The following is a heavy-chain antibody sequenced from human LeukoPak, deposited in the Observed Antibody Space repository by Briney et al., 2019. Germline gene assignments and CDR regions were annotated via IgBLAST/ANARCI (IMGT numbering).Heavy chain of an antibody. CDR3: ARRIRHAFDI. J-gene: IGHJ3*02. CDR2: IYYSGST. CDR1: GGSISSYY. D-gene: IGHD2-21*01. Sequence: SETLSLTCTVSGGSISSYYWSWIRQPPGKGLEWIGYIYYSGSTNYNPSLKSRVTISVDTSKNQFSLKLSSVTAADTAVYYCARRIRHAFDIWGQGTMVTVSS. V-gene: IGHV4-59*08.